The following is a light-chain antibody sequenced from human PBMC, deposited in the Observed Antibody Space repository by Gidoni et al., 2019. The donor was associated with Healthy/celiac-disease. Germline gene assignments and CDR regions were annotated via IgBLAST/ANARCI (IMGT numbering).Light chain of an antibody. CDR1: SSDVGSYHL. Sequence: QSALTQPASVSGSPGQSITISCTGTSSDVGSYHLVSWYQQHPGKAPKLMIYEGSNRPAGVSTRFSGSKSGNTASLTISGLQAEDEADYYCCSYAGSSPLFSGGTKLTVL. CDR2: EGS. J-gene: IGLJ2*01. CDR3: CSYAGSSPL. V-gene: IGLV2-23*01.